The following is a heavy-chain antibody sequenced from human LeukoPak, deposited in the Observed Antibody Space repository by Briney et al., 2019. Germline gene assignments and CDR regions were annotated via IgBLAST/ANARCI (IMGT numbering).Heavy chain of an antibody. CDR2: IIPIFGTA. D-gene: IGHD4-11*01. CDR1: GYTFTSYY. Sequence: SVKVSCKASGYTFTSYYMHWVRQAPGQGLEWMGGIIPIFGTANYAQKFQGRVTITADKSTSTAYMELSSLRSEDTAVYYCARDYSNHNYYYYYMDVWGKGTTVTVSS. CDR3: ARDYSNHNYYYYYMDV. J-gene: IGHJ6*03. V-gene: IGHV1-69*06.